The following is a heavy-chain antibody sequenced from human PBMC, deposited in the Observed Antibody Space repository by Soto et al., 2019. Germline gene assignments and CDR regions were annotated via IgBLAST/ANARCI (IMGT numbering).Heavy chain of an antibody. V-gene: IGHV4-31*03. CDR3: ARGRGGVANFDY. J-gene: IGHJ4*02. CDR1: GGSISSGGYY. CDR2: IYYSGST. Sequence: QVQLQESGPGLVKPSQTLSLTCTVSGGSISSGGYYWSWIRQRPGKGLEWIGYIYYSGSTYYNPSIKSRVTISVDTSKNQFSLKLSSVTAADTAVYYCARGRGGVANFDYWGQGTLVTVSS. D-gene: IGHD3-10*01.